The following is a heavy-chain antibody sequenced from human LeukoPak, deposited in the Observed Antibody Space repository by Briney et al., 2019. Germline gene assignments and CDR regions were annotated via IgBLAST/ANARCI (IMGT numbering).Heavy chain of an antibody. V-gene: IGHV1-2*02. CDR1: GYTFTGYY. J-gene: IGHJ4*02. Sequence: APVKVSCKASGYTFTGYYMHWVRQAPGQGLEWMGWINPNSGGTNYAQKFRGRVTMTRDTSISTAYMELSRLRSDDTAVYYCARAETAMAIFDCWGQGTLVAVSS. CDR2: INPNSGGT. D-gene: IGHD5-18*01. CDR3: ARAETAMAIFDC.